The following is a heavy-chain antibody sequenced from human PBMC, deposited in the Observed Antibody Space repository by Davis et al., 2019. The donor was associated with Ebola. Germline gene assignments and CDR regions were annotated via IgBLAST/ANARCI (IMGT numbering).Heavy chain of an antibody. CDR1: GFIFSSHV. D-gene: IGHD1-26*01. CDR2: LGTSADA. Sequence: ESLKIPCAASGFIFSSHVINWVRQAPGKGLEWVSTLGTSADAYYADSVKGRFTISRDNSKNTLYLQMNGLRVEDTAIYYCAKDTSNIWFDIWGQGTMVTVSS. CDR3: AKDTSNIWFDI. V-gene: IGHV3-23*01. J-gene: IGHJ3*02.